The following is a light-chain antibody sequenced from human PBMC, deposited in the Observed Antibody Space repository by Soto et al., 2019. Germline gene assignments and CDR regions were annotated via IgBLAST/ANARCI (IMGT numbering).Light chain of an antibody. CDR1: SSDVGSYNL. Sequence: QSVLTQPASVSGSPGQSITISCTGTSSDVGSYNLVSWYQQHPGKAPKLMIYEVSTRPSGVYNRFSGSKSGNTASLTISGLQAEDESDYCCCSYAGSSTFGVFGGGTKLTVL. V-gene: IGLV2-23*02. J-gene: IGLJ3*02. CDR3: CSYAGSSTFGV. CDR2: EVS.